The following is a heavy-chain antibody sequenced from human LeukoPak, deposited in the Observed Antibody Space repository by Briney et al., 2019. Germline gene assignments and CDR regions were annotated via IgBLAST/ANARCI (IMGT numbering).Heavy chain of an antibody. Sequence: HGESLKISCQASGYSFTTYWIAWVRQMPGIGLEWMGIIYPGDSNTKYNPSFQGQVTISADKSITTAYLQWSSLKASDTAMYYCARLGSNYYYYMDVWGKGTTVTVSS. CDR3: ARLGSNYYYYMDV. J-gene: IGHJ6*03. D-gene: IGHD3-10*01. CDR2: IYPGDSNT. V-gene: IGHV5-51*01. CDR1: GYSFTTYW.